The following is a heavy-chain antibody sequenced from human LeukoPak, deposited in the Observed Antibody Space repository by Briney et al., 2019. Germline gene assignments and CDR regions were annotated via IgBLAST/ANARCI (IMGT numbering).Heavy chain of an antibody. D-gene: IGHD4-17*01. J-gene: IGHJ3*02. CDR2: ISGSGGST. Sequence: GGCLRLSCAASEFTLSSYGMSWVRQAPGKGLEWVSSISGSGGSTQYADSVQGRFAISRDNSKNTLYLQMNSLRVEDTAMYFCARDPNGDYIGTFDMWGRGTMVSVSS. CDR1: EFTLSSYG. V-gene: IGHV3-23*01. CDR3: ARDPNGDYIGTFDM.